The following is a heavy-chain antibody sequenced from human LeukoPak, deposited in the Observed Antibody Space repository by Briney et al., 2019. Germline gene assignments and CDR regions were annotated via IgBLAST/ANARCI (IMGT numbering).Heavy chain of an antibody. CDR1: LFTSTTST. CDR3: AADQPRYPDAFDI. V-gene: IGHV1-58*02. J-gene: IGHJ3*02. CDR2: IGVGSGDT. Sequence: GASVKVSCKASLFTSTTSTMQGVRQARGQRGEWIGWIGVGSGDTNYAEKFQERVTITRDMSKSTVYMELSSLRSDDTAVYYCAADQPRYPDAFDIWGQGTMVTVSS. D-gene: IGHD1-1*01.